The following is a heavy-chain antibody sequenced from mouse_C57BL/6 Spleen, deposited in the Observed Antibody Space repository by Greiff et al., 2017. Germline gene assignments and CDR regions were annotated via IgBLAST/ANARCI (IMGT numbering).Heavy chain of an antibody. CDR2: IYPSDSET. Sequence: VQLQQPGAELVRPGSSVKLSCKASGYTFTSYWMDWVKQRPGQGLEWIGNIYPSDSETHYNQKFKDKATLTVDKSSSTAYMQLSSLTSEDSAVYYCARSDYSNYMYDAMDDWGKGTSVTVAS. CDR1: GYTFTSYW. CDR3: ARSDYSNYMYDAMDD. V-gene: IGHV1-61*01. J-gene: IGHJ4*01. D-gene: IGHD2-5*01.